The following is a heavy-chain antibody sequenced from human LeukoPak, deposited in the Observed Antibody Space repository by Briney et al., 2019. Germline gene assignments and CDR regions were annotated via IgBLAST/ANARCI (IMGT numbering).Heavy chain of an antibody. CDR1: GFTFSSYA. Sequence: GGSLRLSCAASGFTFSSYAMSWVRQAPGKGLEWVSAISGSGGSTYYADSVKGRFTISRDNSKNTLYLQMNGLRAEDTAVYYCANYDSSGYYCVYWGQGTLVTVSS. CDR3: ANYDSSGYYCVY. CDR2: ISGSGGST. V-gene: IGHV3-23*01. D-gene: IGHD3-22*01. J-gene: IGHJ4*02.